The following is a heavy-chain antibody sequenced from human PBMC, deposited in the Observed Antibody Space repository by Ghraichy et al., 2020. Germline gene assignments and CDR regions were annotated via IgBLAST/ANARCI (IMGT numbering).Heavy chain of an antibody. CDR2: IRGGGSST. Sequence: WGSLRLSCAASGFTFSTYAMSWVRQAPGKGLEWVSVIRGGGSSTNYADSVKGRFTISRDNSKNTLYLQMNSLRAEDTAVYYCAKTGRTTGTPGYYGMDVWCHGATVTVPS. CDR1: GFTFSTYA. D-gene: IGHD1-1*01. CDR3: AKTGRTTGTPGYYGMDV. V-gene: IGHV3-23*01. J-gene: IGHJ6*02.